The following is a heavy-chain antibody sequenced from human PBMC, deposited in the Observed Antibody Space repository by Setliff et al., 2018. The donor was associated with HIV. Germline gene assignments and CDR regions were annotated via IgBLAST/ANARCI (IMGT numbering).Heavy chain of an antibody. CDR2: IYSGGST. CDR3: ARWAPPNHYFYYYMDV. CDR1: GITVSSNY. J-gene: IGHJ6*03. V-gene: IGHV3-53*01. Sequence: GGSLRLSCAASGITVSSNYMSWVRQAPGKVLEWVSVIYSGGSTYYADSVKGRFTISGDNSKNTVYLQVNSLRAGDTAVYYCARWAPPNHYFYYYMDVWGKGTTVTVSS.